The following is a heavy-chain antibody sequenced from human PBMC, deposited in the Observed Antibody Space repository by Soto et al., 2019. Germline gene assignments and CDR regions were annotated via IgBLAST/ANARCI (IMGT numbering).Heavy chain of an antibody. Sequence: QVQLVQSGAEVKKPGASVKASCKASGYTFTSYYMHWVRQAPGQGLEWMGIINPSGGSTSYAQKFQGRVTMTRDTSTSTVYMELSSLRSEDTAVYYCASTSPPQYYYDSSGYYFDYWGQGTLVTVSS. J-gene: IGHJ4*02. CDR1: GYTFTSYY. D-gene: IGHD3-22*01. CDR3: ASTSPPQYYYDSSGYYFDY. V-gene: IGHV1-46*01. CDR2: INPSGGST.